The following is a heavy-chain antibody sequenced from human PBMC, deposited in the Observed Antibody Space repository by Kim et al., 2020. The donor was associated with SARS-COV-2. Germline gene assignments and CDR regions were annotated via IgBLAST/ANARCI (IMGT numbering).Heavy chain of an antibody. J-gene: IGHJ4*02. D-gene: IGHD2-2*01. V-gene: IGHV3-9*01. CDR2: ISWNSGSI. CDR1: GFTFDDYA. CDR3: AKDIVPAATSVFDY. Sequence: GGSLRLSCAASGFTFDDYAMHWVRQAPGKGLEWVSGISWNSGSIGYADSVKGRFTISRDNAKNSLYLQMNSLRAEETALYYCAKDIVPAATSVFDYWGQG.